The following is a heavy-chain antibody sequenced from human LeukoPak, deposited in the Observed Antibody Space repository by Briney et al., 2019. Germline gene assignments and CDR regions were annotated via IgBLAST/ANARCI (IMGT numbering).Heavy chain of an antibody. V-gene: IGHV3-74*01. CDR2: INSDGSST. Sequence: GGSLRLSCAASGFTFSSYWMHWVRQAPGKGPVWVSRINSDGSSTSYADSVKGRFTISRDNAKNTLYLQMNSLRAEDTAVYYCARGQLVYYYGMDVWGQGTTVTVSS. CDR3: ARGQLVYYYGMDV. D-gene: IGHD1-1*01. CDR1: GFTFSSYW. J-gene: IGHJ6*02.